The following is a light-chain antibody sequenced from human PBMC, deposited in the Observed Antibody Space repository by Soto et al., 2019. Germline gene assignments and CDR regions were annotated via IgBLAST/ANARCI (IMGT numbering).Light chain of an antibody. CDR2: GNN. CDR3: QSYDTSLSGSRV. Sequence: QSVLTQPPSVSGAPGQGVTISCTGSSSNIGAGYEVHWYQQLPGTAPKLLIHGNNNRPSGVPDRFFGSKSGTSASLAITGLQAEDEADYYCQSYDTSLSGSRVFGGGTKLTVL. V-gene: IGLV1-40*01. J-gene: IGLJ2*01. CDR1: SSNIGAGYE.